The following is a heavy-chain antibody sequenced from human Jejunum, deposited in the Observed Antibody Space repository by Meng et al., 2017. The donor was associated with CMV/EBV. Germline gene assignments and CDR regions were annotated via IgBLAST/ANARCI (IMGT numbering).Heavy chain of an antibody. CDR2: IYYSGTT. V-gene: IGHV4-39*07. D-gene: IGHD5-18*01. CDR1: GGSFPSSNYY. Sequence: GGSFPSSNYYWGWIRQPPGKGLEWIGNIYYSGTTYYNPSLKSRGTISVDTSKNQFSLKLSSVTAADTAVYYCTRGLGSYGSRIDYWGQGTLVTVSS. CDR3: TRGLGSYGSRIDY. J-gene: IGHJ4*02.